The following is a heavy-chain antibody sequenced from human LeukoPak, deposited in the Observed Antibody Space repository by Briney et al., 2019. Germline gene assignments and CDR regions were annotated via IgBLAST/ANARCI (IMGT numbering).Heavy chain of an antibody. CDR3: ARGPKRFLEWLSQYYFDY. CDR1: GGSISSYH. V-gene: IGHV4-59*12. J-gene: IGHJ4*02. D-gene: IGHD3-3*01. CDR2: IYDSGST. Sequence: PSETLSLTCTVSGGSISSYHWSWFRQAPGKGLEWIGYIYDSGSTNFNPSLKSRVTISVDTSKNQFSLKLSSVTAADTAVYYCARGPKRFLEWLSQYYFDYWGQGTLVTVSS.